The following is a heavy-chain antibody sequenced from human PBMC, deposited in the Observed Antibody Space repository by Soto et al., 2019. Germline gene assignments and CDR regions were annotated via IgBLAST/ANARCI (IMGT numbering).Heavy chain of an antibody. V-gene: IGHV1-2*05. CDR1: GYPVTAYY. Sequence: QLHLVQSGAVVKKPGASVTVSCSASGYPVTAYYMHWVRQAPGRGLEWMGGINPATGAAKYTQACKGRVTMTTGTSKSKVLMERGALASSETVVLLFAGGGGVGVAGSAAFDMWGQGTLVTVSS. J-gene: IGHJ3*02. CDR3: AGGGGVGVAGSAAFDM. CDR2: INPATGAA. D-gene: IGHD3-3*01.